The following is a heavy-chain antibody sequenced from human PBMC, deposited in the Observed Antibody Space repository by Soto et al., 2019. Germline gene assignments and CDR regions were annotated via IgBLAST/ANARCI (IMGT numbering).Heavy chain of an antibody. Sequence: QVQLVQSGAEMKKHGSSVKVSCQSSGGTFNTYAMNWVRQAPGQGPEWMGDISPMFGAANYAPKFQGRVTITSVETTGTSYMQLRSLTSEDTALCFCAREVQVHTPAFVYWGQGTLVTVSS. CDR1: GGTFNTYA. J-gene: IGHJ4*02. D-gene: IGHD3-10*01. CDR2: ISPMFGAA. CDR3: AREVQVHTPAFVY. V-gene: IGHV1-69*19.